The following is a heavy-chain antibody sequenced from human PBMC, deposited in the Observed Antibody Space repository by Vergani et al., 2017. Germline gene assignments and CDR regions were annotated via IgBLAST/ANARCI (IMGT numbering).Heavy chain of an antibody. V-gene: IGHV3-53*01. Sequence: EVQLVESGGGLIQPGGTLRLSCVASGFTVSTSYMSWVRQATGKGLEWVSIMYCDVSRYYADPVKGRFPISRDNSKITMYLQMNSLRAEDTAVYYCARDNGGTPWWGQGTLVTVSS. CDR2: MYCDVSR. CDR3: ARDNGGTPW. D-gene: IGHD2-8*01. CDR1: GFTVSTSY. J-gene: IGHJ1*01.